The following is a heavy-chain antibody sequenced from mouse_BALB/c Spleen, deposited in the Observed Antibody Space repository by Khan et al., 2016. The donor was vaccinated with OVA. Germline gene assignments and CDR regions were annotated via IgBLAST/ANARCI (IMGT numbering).Heavy chain of an antibody. Sequence: QLEESGPGLVKPSQSLSLPCTVTGYSITSEYAWNWIRQFPGNKLEWMGYINYSGNTRFNPSLKSRTSITRDTSKNQFFLQLNSVTTEDTATYYCARKDYYDYDPFPYWGQGTLVTVSA. D-gene: IGHD2-4*01. CDR3: ARKDYYDYDPFPY. V-gene: IGHV3-2*02. CDR2: INYSGNT. CDR1: GYSITSEYA. J-gene: IGHJ3*01.